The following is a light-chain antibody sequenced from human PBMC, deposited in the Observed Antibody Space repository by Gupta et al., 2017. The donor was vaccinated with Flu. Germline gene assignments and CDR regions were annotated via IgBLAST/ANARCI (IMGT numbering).Light chain of an antibody. Sequence: EIVMPQSPATLSVSPGERATLTCRASQSVSSNLAWYQQKPGKAPRLLIYGASTRATGIPARFSGSGSGTDFTLTISSLQSEDFAVYYCQQYNNWPRTFGQGTKVEI. V-gene: IGKV3-15*01. CDR3: QQYNNWPRT. CDR1: QSVSSN. CDR2: GAS. J-gene: IGKJ1*01.